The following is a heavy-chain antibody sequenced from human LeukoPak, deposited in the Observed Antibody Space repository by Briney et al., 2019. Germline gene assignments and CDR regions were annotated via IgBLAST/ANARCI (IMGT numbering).Heavy chain of an antibody. J-gene: IGHJ4*02. CDR2: IIPMFGTS. Sequence: SVKASCKASGGNFISYAVSWVRQAPGQGLEWMGGIIPMFGTSNYAQKFQGRVTITTDESTTTAYMELSSLSSEDTAVYYCATYTLSQFWSGYYHFDYWGQGTLVSVSS. V-gene: IGHV1-69*05. CDR3: ATYTLSQFWSGYYHFDY. D-gene: IGHD3-3*01. CDR1: GGNFISYA.